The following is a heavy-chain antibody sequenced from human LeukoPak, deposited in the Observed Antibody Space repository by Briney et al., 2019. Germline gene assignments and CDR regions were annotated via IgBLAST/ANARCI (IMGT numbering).Heavy chain of an antibody. J-gene: IGHJ4*02. CDR3: AKDYHGSVADYFDY. D-gene: IGHD6-19*01. Sequence: GGSLRLSCAASGFTFSSYALSWVRQTPGEGLEWVSSISASGSDTYHADFVRGRFTISRDNSKDTLYLQMNSLRAEDTAVYYCAKDYHGSVADYFDYWGQGTWSPSPQ. CDR1: GFTFSSYA. CDR2: ISASGSDT. V-gene: IGHV3-23*01.